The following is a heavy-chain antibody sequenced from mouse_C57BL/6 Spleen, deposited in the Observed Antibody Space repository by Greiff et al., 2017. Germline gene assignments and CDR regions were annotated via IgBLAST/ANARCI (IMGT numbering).Heavy chain of an antibody. J-gene: IGHJ2*01. CDR2: IRSKSNNYAT. CDR3: VRPNDGYFDY. D-gene: IGHD2-3*01. Sequence: EVKLMESGGGLVQPKGSLKLSCAASGFSFNTYAMNWVRQAPGKGLEWVARIRSKSNNYATYYADSVKDRFTISRDDSESMLYLQMNNLKTEDTAMYYCVRPNDGYFDYWGQGTTLTVSS. CDR1: GFSFNTYA. V-gene: IGHV10-1*01.